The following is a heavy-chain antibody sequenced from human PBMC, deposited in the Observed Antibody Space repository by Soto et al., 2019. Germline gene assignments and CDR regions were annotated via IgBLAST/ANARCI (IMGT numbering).Heavy chain of an antibody. D-gene: IGHD2-2*02. J-gene: IGHJ5*02. CDR2: INAGNGNT. CDR1: GYTFTSYA. V-gene: IGHV1-3*01. Sequence: VSVKVSWKACGYTFTSYAMRWVRQAPGQRLEWMGWINAGNGNTKYSQKFQGRVTITRDTSASTAYMELSSLRSEDTAVYYCAGGYCSSTSCYTKGNWFDPWRQGTLVTVSS. CDR3: AGGYCSSTSCYTKGNWFDP.